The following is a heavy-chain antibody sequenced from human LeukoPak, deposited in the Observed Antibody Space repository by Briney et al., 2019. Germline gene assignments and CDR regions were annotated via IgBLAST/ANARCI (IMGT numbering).Heavy chain of an antibody. CDR1: GFTFSSYT. CDR2: ITTSDGNT. J-gene: IGHJ4*02. CDR3: AKDGGLWVSAHWGDS. Sequence: GGSLRLSCAASGFTFSSYTMSWVRQAPGKGLEWVSTITTSDGNTYYADSVKGRFTVSRDNSKNTLYLQMDSLRAEDTAVYYCAKDGGLWVSAHWGDSWGRGTLVTVS. V-gene: IGHV3-23*01. D-gene: IGHD7-27*01.